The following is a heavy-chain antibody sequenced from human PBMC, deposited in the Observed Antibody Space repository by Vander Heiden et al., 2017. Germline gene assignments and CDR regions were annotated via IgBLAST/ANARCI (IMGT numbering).Heavy chain of an antibody. J-gene: IGHJ5*02. CDR3: AREPLAMEWIFDWFDP. V-gene: IGHV3-48*03. D-gene: IGHD2-2*03. CDR1: GFTFSSYE. CDR2: ISSSGSTI. Sequence: EVQLVESGGGLVQPGGSLRLSCAASGFTFSSYEMNWVRQAPGKGLEWVSYISSSGSTIYYADSVKGRFTISRDNAKNSLDLQRNSMRAEQTAVYYCAREPLAMEWIFDWFDPWVQGTLVAIYS.